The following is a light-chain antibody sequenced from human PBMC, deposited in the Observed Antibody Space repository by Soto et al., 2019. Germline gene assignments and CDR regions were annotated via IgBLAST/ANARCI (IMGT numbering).Light chain of an antibody. CDR1: QSISGW. CDR2: KAS. CDR3: QQYNSYSGT. J-gene: IGKJ1*01. V-gene: IGKV1-5*03. Sequence: DIQMTQSPSTLSASVGDTVTITCRASQSISGWLAWYQQKPGKAPKVLIYKASNLESGVPSRFSGSGSGTEFTLTISSLHPDDFATYYCQQYNSYSGTFGQGTKVEIK.